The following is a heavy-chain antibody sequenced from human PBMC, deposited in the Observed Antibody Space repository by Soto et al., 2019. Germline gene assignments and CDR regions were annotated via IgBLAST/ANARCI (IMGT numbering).Heavy chain of an antibody. CDR3: ARALPGLVIMIDY. V-gene: IGHV3-21*01. D-gene: IGHD3-9*01. J-gene: IGHJ4*02. CDR1: GFTFSSYS. Sequence: GGSLRLSCAASGFTFSSYSMNWVRQAPGKGLEWVSSISSSSSYIYYADSVKGRFTISRDNAKNSLYLQMNSLRAEDTAVYYCARALPGLVIMIDYWGQGTLVTVSS. CDR2: ISSSSSYI.